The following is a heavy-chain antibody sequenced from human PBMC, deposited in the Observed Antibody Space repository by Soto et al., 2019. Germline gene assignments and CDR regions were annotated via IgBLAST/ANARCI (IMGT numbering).Heavy chain of an antibody. CDR2: IYYSGRT. J-gene: IGHJ4*02. Sequence: QVQLQESGPGLVKPSQTLSLTCTVSGGSISSGDYYWSWIRQPPGKGLKWIRYIYYSGRTYYDPSLKSRVTKSVDTSKNPSALKLSSVTAADTAVYYCARERIGSYPDWGQGTLVTVSS. D-gene: IGHD1-26*01. V-gene: IGHV4-30-4*01. CDR1: GGSISSGDYY. CDR3: ARERIGSYPD.